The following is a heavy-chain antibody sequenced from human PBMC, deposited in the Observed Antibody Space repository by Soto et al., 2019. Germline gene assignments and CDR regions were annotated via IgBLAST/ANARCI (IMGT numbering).Heavy chain of an antibody. J-gene: IGHJ5*02. CDR1: GFTLQNYA. CDR3: AKGKSTGDIDWFDP. CDR2: LIGGHYGT. D-gene: IGHD3-10*01. V-gene: IGHV3-23*01. Sequence: GGSLRLSCTASGFTLQNYAMAWVRQAPGKGLEWVSTLIGGHYGTAYSYSVKGRFTVSRDNSKNCLYLQMNSLGVEDTAMYFCAKGKSTGDIDWFDPWGQVSLVPVSS.